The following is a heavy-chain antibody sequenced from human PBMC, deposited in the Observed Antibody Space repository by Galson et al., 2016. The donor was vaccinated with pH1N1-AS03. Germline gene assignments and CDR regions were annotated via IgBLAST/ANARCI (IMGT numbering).Heavy chain of an antibody. CDR1: GYAFTAYY. D-gene: IGHD6-13*01. Sequence: SVKVSCKASGYAFTAYYIHWVRQAPGQGLEWMGFVNTKTGVTIYAQKFKGRVTMTRDTSISTAYMELRGLGSDDSAFYYCARVEGIASTTGDWGQGSLITASS. CDR2: VNTKTGVT. J-gene: IGHJ4*02. V-gene: IGHV1-2*02. CDR3: ARVEGIASTTGD.